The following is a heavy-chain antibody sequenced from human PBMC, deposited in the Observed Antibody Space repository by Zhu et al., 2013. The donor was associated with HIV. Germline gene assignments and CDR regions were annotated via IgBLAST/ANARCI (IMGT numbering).Heavy chain of an antibody. V-gene: IGHV1-2*02. J-gene: IGHJ4*02. CDR2: MYPNNGAT. D-gene: IGHD3-9*01. CDR1: RIPVHRLL. CDR3: ARTRTGAGYWSDS. Sequence: VQXVQSAAEVKPPGASVKVSCKASRIPVHRLLCALDTGKAPGRGLEWMGWMYPNNGATIYEKKFQDRVTMTRDTSITTAYMEVRRLRSDDTAVYYCARTRTGAGYWSDSWGQGTLVTVSS.